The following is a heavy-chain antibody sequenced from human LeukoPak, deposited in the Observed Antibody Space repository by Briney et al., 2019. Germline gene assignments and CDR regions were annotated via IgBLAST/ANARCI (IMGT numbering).Heavy chain of an antibody. J-gene: IGHJ4*02. CDR1: GGSFSGYY. CDR3: ARRGTGYYYDSSGYYRPWGFDY. D-gene: IGHD3-22*01. Sequence: SETLSLTCAVYGGSFSGYYWSRIRQPPGKGLEWIGEINHSGSTNYNPSLKSRVTISVDTSKNQFSLKLSSVTAADTAVYYCARRGTGYYYDSSGYYRPWGFDYWGQGTLVTVSS. V-gene: IGHV4-34*01. CDR2: INHSGST.